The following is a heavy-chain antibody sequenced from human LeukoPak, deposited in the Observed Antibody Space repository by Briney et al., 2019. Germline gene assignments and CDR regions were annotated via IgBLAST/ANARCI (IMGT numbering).Heavy chain of an antibody. V-gene: IGHV3-23*01. CDR2: ISGSGGST. D-gene: IGHD3-9*01. CDR3: ARGPGDFDWLFDY. CDR1: GFTFSSYG. Sequence: GGTLRLSCAASGFTFSSYGMSWVRQAPGKGLEWVSAISGSGGSTYYADSVKGRFTISRDNSKNTLYLQMNSLRAEDTAVYYCARGPGDFDWLFDYWGQGTLVTVSS. J-gene: IGHJ4*02.